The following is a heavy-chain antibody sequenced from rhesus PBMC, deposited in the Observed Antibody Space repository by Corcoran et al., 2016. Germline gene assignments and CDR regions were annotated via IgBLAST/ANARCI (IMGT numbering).Heavy chain of an antibody. CDR2: IGSSSGST. V-gene: IGHV4-165*02. CDR1: GGSIRGYY. CDR3: ARRPSYYYSGSFDGLDS. J-gene: IGHJ6*01. Sequence: QVQLQESGSGLVKPSETLSLTCAVSGGSIRGYYWNWISQHPGNGLEWVGYIGSSSGSTYYNPSLKNRVTISTDTTKNQFSLKLSSVTAADTAVYYCARRPSYYYSGSFDGLDSWGQGVVVTVSS. D-gene: IGHD3-16*01.